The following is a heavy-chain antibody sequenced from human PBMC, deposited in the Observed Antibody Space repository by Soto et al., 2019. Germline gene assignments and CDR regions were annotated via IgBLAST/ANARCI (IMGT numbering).Heavy chain of an antibody. D-gene: IGHD4-17*01. CDR2: INPNSGGT. CDR3: ARDRRPTTVTTNYGMDV. J-gene: IGHJ6*02. V-gene: IGHV1-2*04. Sequence: GASVKVSCKASGYTFTGYYTHLVRQAPGQGLEWMGWINPNSGGTNYAQKFQGWVTMTRDTSISTAYMELSRLRSDDTAVYYCARDRRPTTVTTNYGMDVWGQGTTVTVSS. CDR1: GYTFTGYY.